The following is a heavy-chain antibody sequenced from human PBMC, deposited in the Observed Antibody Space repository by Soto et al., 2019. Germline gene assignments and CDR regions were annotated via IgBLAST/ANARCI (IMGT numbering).Heavy chain of an antibody. D-gene: IGHD3-3*01. CDR1: GGTFSRYA. CDR3: ASSEFWSGLTKPFSVMDL. J-gene: IGHJ6*02. Sequence: SVKVSCKASGGTFSRYAISWLRQAPGQGLEWMGGIIPIFGTANYAQKFQGRVTITADKSTSTAYMELSSLRSEDTAVYYCASSEFWSGLTKPFSVMDLWGQGTTITVSS. CDR2: IIPIFGTA. V-gene: IGHV1-69*06.